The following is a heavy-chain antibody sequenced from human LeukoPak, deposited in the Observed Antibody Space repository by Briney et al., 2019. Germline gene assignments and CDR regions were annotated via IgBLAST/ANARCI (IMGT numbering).Heavy chain of an antibody. Sequence: TGGSLRLSCTASRFTFSSYSMNWVRQAPGKGLEWVSYISSSSGTIYYADSVKGRFTISRDNAKNSLYLQMNSLGDEDTAVYYCARDVRWLRFVFDYWGQGTLVTVSS. J-gene: IGHJ4*02. CDR1: RFTFSSYS. D-gene: IGHD5-12*01. CDR3: ARDVRWLRFVFDY. CDR2: ISSSSGTI. V-gene: IGHV3-48*02.